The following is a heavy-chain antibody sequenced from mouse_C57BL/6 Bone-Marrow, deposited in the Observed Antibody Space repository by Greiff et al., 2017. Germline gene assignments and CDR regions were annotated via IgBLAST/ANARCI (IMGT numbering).Heavy chain of an antibody. CDR1: GFTFSDYG. CDR3: ARNNCRSYRYFDV. V-gene: IGHV5-17*01. D-gene: IGHD1-1*01. Sequence: EVQVVESGGGLVKPGGSLKLSCAASGFTFSDYGMHWVRQAPEKGLEWVAYISSGSSTIYYADTVKRRFTISRDNAKDTLFLQMTSLRSEDTAMYYCARNNCRSYRYFDVWGTGTTVTVSS. CDR2: ISSGSSTI. J-gene: IGHJ1*03.